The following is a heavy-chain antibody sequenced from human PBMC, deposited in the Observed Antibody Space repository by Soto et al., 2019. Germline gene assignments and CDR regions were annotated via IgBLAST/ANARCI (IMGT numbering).Heavy chain of an antibody. V-gene: IGHV1-69*02. CDR2: IIPILGIA. CDR1: AGTFSSYT. J-gene: IGHJ4*02. D-gene: IGHD1-1*01. CDR3: EAAPTTGTTESS. Sequence: SVKVSCTASAGTFSSYTISWVRQATGQGLEWMGRIIPILGIANYAQKFQGRVTITADKSTSTAYMELSSLRSEDTAVYYCEAAPTTGTTESSWGQGTLVTVSS.